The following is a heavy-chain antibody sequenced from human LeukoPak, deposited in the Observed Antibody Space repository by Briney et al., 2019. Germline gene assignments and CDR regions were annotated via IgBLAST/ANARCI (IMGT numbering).Heavy chain of an antibody. Sequence: GGSLRLSCAASGFTFSSYGMHWVRQAPGKGLEWVAVITYDGSNKYYADSVKGRFTISRDNSKNTLYLQMNSLRAEDTAVYYCAKDYYDSSGPSLYYYYGMDVWGQGTTVTVSS. V-gene: IGHV3-30*18. J-gene: IGHJ6*02. CDR3: AKDYYDSSGPSLYYYYGMDV. D-gene: IGHD3-22*01. CDR1: GFTFSSYG. CDR2: ITYDGSNK.